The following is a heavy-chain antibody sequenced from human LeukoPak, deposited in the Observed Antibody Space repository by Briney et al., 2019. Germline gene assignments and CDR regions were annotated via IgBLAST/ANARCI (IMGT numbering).Heavy chain of an antibody. D-gene: IGHD1-20*01. CDR2: IGVAANT. CDR1: GFTFSSYD. J-gene: IGHJ4*02. Sequence: PGGSLRLSCAASGFTFSSYDMHWVRQATGKGLEWVSAIGVAANTFYSGSVKGRFTISRDNAKNSLYLQMNSLRAEDTAVYYCARRRYNWNAIDYWGQGTLVTVSS. CDR3: ARRRYNWNAIDY. V-gene: IGHV3-13*01.